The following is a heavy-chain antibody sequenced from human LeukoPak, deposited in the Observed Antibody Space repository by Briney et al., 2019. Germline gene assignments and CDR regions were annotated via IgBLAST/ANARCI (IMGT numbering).Heavy chain of an antibody. CDR1: GYTFTSYG. CDR2: ISAYNGNT. J-gene: IGHJ4*02. V-gene: IGHV1-18*01. Sequence: ASVKVSCNASGYTFTSYGISWVRQAPGQGLEWMGWISAYNGNTNYAQKLQGRVTMTTDTSTSTAYMELRSLRSDDTAVYYCARDGGYDYVWGSYRYEDYWGQGTLVTVSS. CDR3: ARDGGYDYVWGSYRYEDY. D-gene: IGHD3-16*02.